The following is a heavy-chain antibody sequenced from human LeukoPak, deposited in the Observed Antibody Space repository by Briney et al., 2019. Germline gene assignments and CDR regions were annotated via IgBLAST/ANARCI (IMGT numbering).Heavy chain of an antibody. Sequence: PGGSLRLSCVASGFTFSSYAMSWVRQAPGKGLEWVSGISVSGGSTYYADSVKGRFTISRDNSKNTLFLQMNSLRAEDTAVYYCAKSHASIWNVSDYWGQGTLVTVSS. CDR2: ISVSGGST. J-gene: IGHJ4*02. V-gene: IGHV3-23*01. D-gene: IGHD1-1*01. CDR3: AKSHASIWNVSDY. CDR1: GFTFSSYA.